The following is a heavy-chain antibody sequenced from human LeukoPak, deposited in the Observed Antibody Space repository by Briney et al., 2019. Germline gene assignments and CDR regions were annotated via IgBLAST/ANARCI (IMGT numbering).Heavy chain of an antibody. D-gene: IGHD3-3*01. Sequence: GGSLRLSCAASGFTFSSYGMSWVRQAPGKGLEWVSAISGSGGSTYYADSVKGRFTISRDNSKNTLYLQMNSLRAEDTAVYYCAKDPAGGITIFGFDPWGQGTLVTVSS. J-gene: IGHJ5*02. V-gene: IGHV3-23*01. CDR3: AKDPAGGITIFGFDP. CDR1: GFTFSSYG. CDR2: ISGSGGST.